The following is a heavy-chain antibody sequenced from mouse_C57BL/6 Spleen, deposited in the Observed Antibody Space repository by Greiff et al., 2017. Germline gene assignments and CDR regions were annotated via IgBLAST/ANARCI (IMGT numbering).Heavy chain of an antibody. CDR3: ARCPDYYDRYFDY. Sequence: EVQLQQSGPELVKPGASVKISCKASGYSFTGYYMNWVKQSPEKSLEWIGEINPSTGGTTYNQKFKAKATLTVDKSSSTAYMQLKSLTSEDSAVYYCARCPDYYDRYFDYWGQGTTLTVSS. CDR1: GYSFTGYY. V-gene: IGHV1-42*01. CDR2: INPSTGGT. D-gene: IGHD1-1*01. J-gene: IGHJ2*01.